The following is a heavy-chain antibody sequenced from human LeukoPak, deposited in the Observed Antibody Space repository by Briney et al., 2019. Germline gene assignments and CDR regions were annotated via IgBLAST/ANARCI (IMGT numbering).Heavy chain of an antibody. CDR2: MNPNSGNT. CDR3: ARSRRGQGRAAAGPKGGFDY. D-gene: IGHD6-13*01. V-gene: IGHV1-8*01. CDR1: GYTFTSYD. J-gene: IGHJ4*02. Sequence: ASVKVSCKASGYTFTSYDINWVRQATGQGLEWMGWMNPNSGNTGYAQKFQGRVTMTRDTSISTAYMELSSLRSEDTAVYYCARSRRGQGRAAAGPKGGFDYWGQGTLVTVSS.